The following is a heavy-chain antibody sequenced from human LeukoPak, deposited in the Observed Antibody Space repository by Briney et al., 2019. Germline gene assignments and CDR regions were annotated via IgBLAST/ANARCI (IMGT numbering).Heavy chain of an antibody. CDR2: IYYSGST. D-gene: IGHD5-18*01. CDR1: GGSISSYY. J-gene: IGHJ4*02. Sequence: SETLSLTCTVSGGSISSYYWGWIRQPPGKGLEWIGSIYYSGSTYYNPSLKSRVTISVDTSKNQFSLKLSSVTAADTAVYYCARGTDGYYYFDYWGQGTLVTVSS. CDR3: ARGTDGYYYFDY. V-gene: IGHV4-39*07.